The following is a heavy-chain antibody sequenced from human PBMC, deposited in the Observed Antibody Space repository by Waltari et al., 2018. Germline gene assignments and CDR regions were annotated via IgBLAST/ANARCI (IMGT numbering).Heavy chain of an antibody. CDR3: ARDGGEYVLRFLEWLDYYGMDV. CDR1: GFTFSSYG. D-gene: IGHD3-3*01. Sequence: QVQLVESGGGVVQPGRSLRLSCAASGFTFSSYGMHWVRQAPGKGLEWVAVIWYDGRNKYYADSGKGQSTISRDNSKNTLYRQMNSLGAEDTAVDYWARDGGEYVLRFLEWLDYYGMDVWGQGTTVTVSS. CDR2: IWYDGRNK. J-gene: IGHJ6*02. V-gene: IGHV3-33*01.